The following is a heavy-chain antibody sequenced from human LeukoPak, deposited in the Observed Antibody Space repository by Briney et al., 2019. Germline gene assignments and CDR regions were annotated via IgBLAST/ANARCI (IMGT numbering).Heavy chain of an antibody. CDR1: GGSISSYY. CDR2: IYYSGST. D-gene: IGHD3-10*01. Sequence: SETLSLTCTVSGGSISSYYWSWIRQPPGKGLEWIGYIYYSGSTNYNPSLKSRVTISVDTSKNQFSLKLSSVTAADTAVYYCARDMRDMVRGVIYNWFHPWGQGTLVTVSS. V-gene: IGHV4-59*01. J-gene: IGHJ5*02. CDR3: ARDMRDMVRGVIYNWFHP.